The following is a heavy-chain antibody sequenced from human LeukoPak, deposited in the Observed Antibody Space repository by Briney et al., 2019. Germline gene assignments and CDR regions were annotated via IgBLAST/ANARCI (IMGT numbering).Heavy chain of an antibody. D-gene: IGHD3-10*01. CDR2: IYYSGST. CDR3: ARDARSGIDY. CDR1: GGPISSSSYY. V-gene: IGHV4-39*07. J-gene: IGHJ4*02. Sequence: SETLSLTCTVSGGPISSSSYYWGWIRQPPGKGLEWIGSIYYSGSTYYNPSLKSRVTISVDTSKNQFSLKLSSVTAADAAVYYCARDARSGIDYWGQGTLVTVSS.